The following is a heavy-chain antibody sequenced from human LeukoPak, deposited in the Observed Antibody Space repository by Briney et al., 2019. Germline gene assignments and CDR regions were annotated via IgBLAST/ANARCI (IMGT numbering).Heavy chain of an antibody. D-gene: IGHD5-18*01. Sequence: GESLKISCKVSGYSLTSYWIGWARQMPGKGLEWMGIINPGDSDTQYSPSSPGQVTISLDKTVTSTTTYLQWNSLEAADTAIYYCATTGYSSHWEYYWGQGTLVTVSS. CDR1: GYSLTSYW. V-gene: IGHV5-51*01. CDR3: ATTGYSSHWEYY. J-gene: IGHJ4*02. CDR2: INPGDSDT.